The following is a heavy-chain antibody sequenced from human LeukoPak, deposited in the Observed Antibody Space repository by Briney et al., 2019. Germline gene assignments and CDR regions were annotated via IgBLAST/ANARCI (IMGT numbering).Heavy chain of an antibody. CDR2: IYYSGST. CDR3: ARVRNDYGSPNWFDP. CDR1: GGSISSSSYY. J-gene: IGHJ5*02. D-gene: IGHD4-17*01. V-gene: IGHV4-39*07. Sequence: SETLSLTCTVSGGSISSSSYYWGWIRQPPGKGLERIGSIYYSGSTYYNPSLKSRVTISVDTSKNQFSLKLSSVTAADTAVYYCARVRNDYGSPNWFDPWGQGTLVTVSS.